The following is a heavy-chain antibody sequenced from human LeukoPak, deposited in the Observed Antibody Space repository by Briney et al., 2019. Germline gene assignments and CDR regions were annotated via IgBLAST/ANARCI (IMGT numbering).Heavy chain of an antibody. CDR2: INSDGSST. V-gene: IGHV3-74*01. CDR1: GFTFSRYW. J-gene: IGHJ3*02. D-gene: IGHD3/OR15-3a*01. Sequence: GGSLRLSCAASGFTFSRYWMHRVRQAPGKGLLWVSRINSDGSSTYYADSVKGRFTTSRDNAKNALHLQMNSLTAEDTAVYYCVLDLFSYFAIDIWGQGTMVTVSS. CDR3: VLDLFSYFAIDI.